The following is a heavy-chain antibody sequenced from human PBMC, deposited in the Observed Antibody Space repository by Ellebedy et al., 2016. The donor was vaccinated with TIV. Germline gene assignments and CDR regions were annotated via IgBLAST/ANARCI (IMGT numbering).Heavy chain of an antibody. D-gene: IGHD3-10*01. CDR1: GFTFSSYS. CDR2: ISLSSSTI. Sequence: PGGSLRLSCAASGFTFSSYSINWVRQAPGKGLEWVSHISLSSSTIYYADSVKDRFTISRDNAKNSLSLQMNSLRDEDTAVYYCARGPRFGESSFDYWGQGTLVTVSS. CDR3: ARGPRFGESSFDY. J-gene: IGHJ4*02. V-gene: IGHV3-48*02.